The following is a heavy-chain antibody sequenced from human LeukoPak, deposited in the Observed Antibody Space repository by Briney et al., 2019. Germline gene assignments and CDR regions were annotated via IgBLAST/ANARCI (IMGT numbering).Heavy chain of an antibody. CDR2: IYYSGST. CDR3: ARQSGYYSVDAFDI. J-gene: IGHJ3*02. D-gene: IGHD3-22*01. Sequence: SETLSLTCTVSGGSISSSSYYWGWIRQPPGKGLEWIGSIYYSGSTYYNPSLKSRVTISVDTSKNQFSLKLSSVTAADTAVYYCARQSGYYSVDAFDIWGQGTMVTASS. CDR1: GGSISSSSYY. V-gene: IGHV4-39*01.